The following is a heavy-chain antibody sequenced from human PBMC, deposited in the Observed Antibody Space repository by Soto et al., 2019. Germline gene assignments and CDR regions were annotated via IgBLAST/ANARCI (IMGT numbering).Heavy chain of an antibody. Sequence: GGSLRLSCAASGFTFSSYAMSWVRQAPGKGLEWVSAISGSGGSTYYADSVKGRFTISRDNSKNTLYLQMNSLRAEDTAVYYCAKIRPRSGDYVPANYYFDYGGQGTLVTVSS. V-gene: IGHV3-23*01. CDR1: GFTFSSYA. CDR2: ISGSGGST. D-gene: IGHD4-17*01. J-gene: IGHJ4*02. CDR3: AKIRPRSGDYVPANYYFDY.